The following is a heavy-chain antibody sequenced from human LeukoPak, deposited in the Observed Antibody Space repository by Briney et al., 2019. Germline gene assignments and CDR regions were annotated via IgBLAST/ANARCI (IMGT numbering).Heavy chain of an antibody. D-gene: IGHD1-26*01. CDR1: GYSISSGYY. CDR2: IYHSGST. CDR3: ARAYGSPGAFDI. Sequence: PSETLSLTCTVSGYSISSGYYWGWIRQPPGKGLEWIGSIYHSGSTYYNPSLKSRVTRSVDTSKNQFSLKLSSATAADTAVYYCARAYGSPGAFDIWGQGTIVTVSS. J-gene: IGHJ3*02. V-gene: IGHV4-38-2*02.